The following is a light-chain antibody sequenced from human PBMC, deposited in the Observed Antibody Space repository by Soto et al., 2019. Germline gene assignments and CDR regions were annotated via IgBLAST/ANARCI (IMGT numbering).Light chain of an antibody. V-gene: IGKV1-12*01. J-gene: IGKJ1*01. Sequence: DIQMTQSPSSVSASVGDRVTITCRASQGISSWLARYQQKPGKAPKLLIYAASSLQSGVPSRFSGSGSGTDFTLTISSLQPEDFATYYCQQNNSFPWTFGQGTKVEIK. CDR3: QQNNSFPWT. CDR1: QGISSW. CDR2: AAS.